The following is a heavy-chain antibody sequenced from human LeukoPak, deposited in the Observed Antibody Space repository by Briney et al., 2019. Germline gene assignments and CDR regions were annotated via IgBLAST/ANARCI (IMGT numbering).Heavy chain of an antibody. CDR1: GGSISSGSYY. D-gene: IGHD2-15*01. V-gene: IGHV4-61*02. J-gene: IGHJ5*02. CDR2: IYTSGST. CDR3: ARGSCSGGTCYLFGP. Sequence: SQTLSLTCTVSGGSISSGSYYWSWIRQPAGKGLEWIGRIYTSGSTNYNPSLKSRVTMSVDTSKNQFSLKLSSVTAADTAVYYCARGSCSGGTCYLFGPWGQGTLVTVSS.